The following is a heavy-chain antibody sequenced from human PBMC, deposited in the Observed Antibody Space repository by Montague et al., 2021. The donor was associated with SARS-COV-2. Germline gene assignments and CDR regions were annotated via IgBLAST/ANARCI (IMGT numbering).Heavy chain of an antibody. J-gene: IGHJ4*02. D-gene: IGHD3-3*01. CDR1: GGSLSGHS. CDR2: IGHTGSF. CDR3: ARGGTGRSTTFGVVFFPLLDS. Sequence: SETLSLTCAVYGGSLSGHSWSWVRQAPEKGLEWIGDIGHTGSFKYNPSLKSRVTMSIDAAKNHFSLRMTSVTAADTSIYYCARGGTGRSTTFGVVFFPLLDSWGQGTLVTVSS. V-gene: IGHV4-34*01.